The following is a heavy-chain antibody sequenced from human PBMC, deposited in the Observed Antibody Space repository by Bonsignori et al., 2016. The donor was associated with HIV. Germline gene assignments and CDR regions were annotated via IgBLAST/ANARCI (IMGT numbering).Heavy chain of an antibody. CDR2: IYPGDSDT. CDR3: ARHLPKRLRLGELLSRLSGANDAFDI. V-gene: IGHV5-51*01. CDR1: GYSFTSYW. Sequence: GESLKISCKGSGYSFTSYWIGWVRQMPGKGLEWMGIIYPGDSDTRYSPSFQGQVTISADKSISTAYLQWSSLKASDTAMYYCARHLPKRLRLGELLSRLSGANDAFDIWGQGTMVTVSS. D-gene: IGHD3-16*01. J-gene: IGHJ3*02.